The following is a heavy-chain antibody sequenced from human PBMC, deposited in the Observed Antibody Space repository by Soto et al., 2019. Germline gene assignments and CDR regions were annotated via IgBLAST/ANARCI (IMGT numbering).Heavy chain of an antibody. V-gene: IGHV3-7*03. CDR3: AVYGHGVSAAAY. CDR1: GLTFRNDW. D-gene: IGHD4-17*01. CDR2: RNQDGSER. J-gene: IGHJ4*02. Sequence: EMQLVESGGGLDQPGGSLRLSCAGSGLTFRNDWLSWVRQAPGKGREWVANRNQDGSERYSVDYVRSRFTISRDTVENPLYLHLNGLRPQDTAVYYCAVYGHGVSAAAYWVRGTLVAVSS.